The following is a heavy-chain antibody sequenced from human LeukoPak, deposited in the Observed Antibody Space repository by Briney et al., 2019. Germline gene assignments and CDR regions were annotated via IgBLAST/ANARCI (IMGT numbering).Heavy chain of an antibody. V-gene: IGHV3-64D*06. Sequence: GGSLRLSCSASGFTFSLYAIHWVRQAPGRGLEYISTISGHNGDAKYCADSVMGRFSISRDNSRNTLYLQMSSLRAEDTAVYYCVRGDSSSWSRPLDLWGQGTLVTVSS. CDR3: VRGDSSSWSRPLDL. D-gene: IGHD6-13*01. CDR1: GFTFSLYA. CDR2: ISGHNGDAK. J-gene: IGHJ5*02.